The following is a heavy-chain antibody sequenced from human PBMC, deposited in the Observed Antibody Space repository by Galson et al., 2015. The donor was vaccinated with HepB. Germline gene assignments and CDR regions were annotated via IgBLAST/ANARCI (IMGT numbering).Heavy chain of an antibody. Sequence: SVKVSCKAYGFIFTKYGISWVRQAPGQGLEWMGWINTYNGNSNYAQKFQGRVIMTTDTSTRTVYMELRSLRSDDRALYYCARGGMTTIGGPTFDHWGQGTLVTASS. CDR3: ARGGMTTIGGPTFDH. J-gene: IGHJ4*02. CDR1: GFIFTKYG. D-gene: IGHD5-24*01. V-gene: IGHV1-18*01. CDR2: INTYNGNS.